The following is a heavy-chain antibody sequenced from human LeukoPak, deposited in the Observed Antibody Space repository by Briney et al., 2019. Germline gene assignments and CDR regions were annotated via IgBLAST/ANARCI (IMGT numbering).Heavy chain of an antibody. CDR3: ARDGGDIVVVPAAVDY. CDR1: GYTFTGYY. CDR2: INPNSGGT. Sequence: ASVKVSCKASGYTFTGYYMHWVRQAPGQGLEWMGWINPNSGGTNYAQKFQGSVTMTRDTSISTAYMELSRLRSDDTAVYYCARDGGDIVVVPAAVDYWGQGTLVTVSS. D-gene: IGHD2-2*01. J-gene: IGHJ4*02. V-gene: IGHV1-2*02.